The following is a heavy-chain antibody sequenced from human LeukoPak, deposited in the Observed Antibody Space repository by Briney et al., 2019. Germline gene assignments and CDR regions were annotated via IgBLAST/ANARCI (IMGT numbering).Heavy chain of an antibody. Sequence: GGSLRLSCAASGFTFTTYWMSWVRQAPGKGLEWVANINQDGTEKYYVDSVKGRFTISRDNAKNSLYLQMNSLKTEDTAVYYCTRRRIMITFGGVPFDPWGQGTLVTVSS. CDR2: INQDGTEK. CDR3: TRRRIMITFGGVPFDP. D-gene: IGHD3-16*01. CDR1: GFTFTTYW. V-gene: IGHV3-7*03. J-gene: IGHJ5*02.